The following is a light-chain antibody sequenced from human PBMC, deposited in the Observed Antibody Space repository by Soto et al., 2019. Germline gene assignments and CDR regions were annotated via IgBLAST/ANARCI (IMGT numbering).Light chain of an antibody. Sequence: VMTQSPATLSVSPGERATLSCRASQSISSNLVWYQQKPGQAPRLLISAASTRATGIPARVSGSGSGTEFTITISSLESADFAVYYCQQYTHWPFTFGPGTKVAI. V-gene: IGKV3-15*01. CDR3: QQYTHWPFT. CDR1: QSISSN. CDR2: AAS. J-gene: IGKJ3*01.